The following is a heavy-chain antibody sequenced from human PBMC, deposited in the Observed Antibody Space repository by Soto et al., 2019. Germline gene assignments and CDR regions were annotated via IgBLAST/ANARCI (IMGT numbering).Heavy chain of an antibody. CDR1: GGSISSYY. V-gene: IGHV4-59*01. J-gene: IGHJ4*02. CDR2: IYYSGST. CDR3: ARGDDSSGEPYFDY. D-gene: IGHD3-22*01. Sequence: SETLSLTCTVPGGSISSYYWSWIRQPPGKGLEWIGYIYYSGSTNYNPSLKSRVTISVDTSKNQFSLKLSSVTAADTAVYYCARGDDSSGEPYFDYWGQGTLVTVSS.